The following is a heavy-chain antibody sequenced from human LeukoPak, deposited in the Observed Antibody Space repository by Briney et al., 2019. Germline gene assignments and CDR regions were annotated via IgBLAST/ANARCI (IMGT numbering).Heavy chain of an antibody. CDR1: GFTFSSYW. V-gene: IGHV3-7*01. J-gene: IGHJ4*02. CDR3: ARDYPDFWSGYYDY. D-gene: IGHD3-3*01. CDR2: IKQDGSEK. Sequence: GGSLRLSCAASGFTFSSYWMSWVRQAPGKGLEWVANIKQDGSEKYYVDPVKGRFTISRDNAKNPLYLQMNSLRAEDTAVNYCARDYPDFWSGYYDYWGQGTLVTVSS.